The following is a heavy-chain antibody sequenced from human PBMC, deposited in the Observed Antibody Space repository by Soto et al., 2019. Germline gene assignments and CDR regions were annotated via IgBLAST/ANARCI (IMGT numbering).Heavy chain of an antibody. CDR3: ARGYQDWFDP. J-gene: IGHJ5*02. CDR1: GGTCSSYA. CDR2: IIPIFGTA. Sequence: GASVKVSCKASGGTCSSYAISWVRQAPGQGLEWMGGIIPIFGTANYAQKFQGRVTITADESTSTAYMELSSLRSEDTAVYYCARGYQDWFDPWGQGTLVTVSS. D-gene: IGHD2-2*01. V-gene: IGHV1-69*13.